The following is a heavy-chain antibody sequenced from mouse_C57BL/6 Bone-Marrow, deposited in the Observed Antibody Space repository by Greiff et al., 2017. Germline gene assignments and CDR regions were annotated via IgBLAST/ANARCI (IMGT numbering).Heavy chain of an antibody. J-gene: IGHJ4*01. CDR1: GYTFTSYG. CDR3: ARAPYYYGSIYYAMDY. D-gene: IGHD1-1*01. CDR2: LYPRSGNT. V-gene: IGHV1-81*01. Sequence: QVQLQQSGAELARPGASVKLSCKASGYTFTSYGISWVKQRTGQGLEWIGELYPRSGNTYYNEKFKGKATLTADKSSSTAYMELRSLTSEDAAVYFCARAPYYYGSIYYAMDYWGQGTSVTVSS.